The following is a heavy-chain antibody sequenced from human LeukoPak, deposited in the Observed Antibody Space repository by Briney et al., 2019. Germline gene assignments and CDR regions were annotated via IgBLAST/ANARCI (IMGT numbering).Heavy chain of an antibody. CDR2: LSGSGGST. J-gene: IGHJ4*02. D-gene: IGHD5-24*01. CDR3: AGKGGLRRDGYNLGY. V-gene: IGHV3-23*01. CDR1: GFTFTSYG. Sequence: GGTLRLSCAVSGFTFTSYGISWVRQAPGKGLEWVSALSGSGGSTYYADSVKGRFTISRDNSNNTLYLQMNSLRAEDTAVYYCAGKGGLRRDGYNLGYWGQGTLVTVSS.